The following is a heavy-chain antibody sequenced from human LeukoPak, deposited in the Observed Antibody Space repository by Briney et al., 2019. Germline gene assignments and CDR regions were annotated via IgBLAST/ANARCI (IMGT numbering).Heavy chain of an antibody. CDR3: AREQWLVYYYMDV. Sequence: SETLSLTCAVYGGSFSGYYWSWIRQPPGKGLEWIGEINHSGSTYYNPSLKSRVTISVDTSKNQFSLKLSSVTAADTAVYYCAREQWLVYYYMDVWGKGTTVTVSS. V-gene: IGHV4-34*01. D-gene: IGHD6-19*01. CDR2: INHSGST. CDR1: GGSFSGYY. J-gene: IGHJ6*03.